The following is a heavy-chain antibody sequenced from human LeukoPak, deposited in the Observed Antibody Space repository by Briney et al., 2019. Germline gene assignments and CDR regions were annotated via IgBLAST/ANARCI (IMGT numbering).Heavy chain of an antibody. CDR1: GYTFTGYY. CDR2: INPNSGGT. CDR3: ARVWGYGSGSYYRLAWFDP. Sequence: ASVKVSCKASGYTFTGYYMHWVRRAPGQELEWMGWINPNSGGTNYAQNFQGRVTMTRDTSISTAYMELSRLRSDDTAVYYCARVWGYGSGSYYRLAWFDPWGQGTLVTVSS. J-gene: IGHJ5*02. V-gene: IGHV1-2*02. D-gene: IGHD3-10*01.